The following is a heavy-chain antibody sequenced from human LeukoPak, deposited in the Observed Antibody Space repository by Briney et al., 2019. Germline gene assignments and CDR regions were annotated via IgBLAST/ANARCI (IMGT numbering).Heavy chain of an antibody. J-gene: IGHJ4*02. CDR3: ARDIISTGYCSSTSCYRGGGFFDY. Sequence: SVKVSCKASGGTFSSYAISWVRQAPGQGLVWMGGIIPIFGTANYAQKFQGRVTITTDESTSTAYMELSSLRSEDTAVYYCARDIISTGYCSSTSCYRGGGFFDYWGQGTLVTVSS. CDR2: IIPIFGTA. V-gene: IGHV1-69*05. CDR1: GGTFSSYA. D-gene: IGHD2-2*02.